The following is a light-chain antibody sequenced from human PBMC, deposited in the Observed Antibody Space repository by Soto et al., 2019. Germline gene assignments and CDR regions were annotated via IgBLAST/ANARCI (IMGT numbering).Light chain of an antibody. CDR3: QQYYSYPPT. V-gene: IGKV1-8*01. CDR1: QGISSY. Sequence: AIRMTQSPSSFSASTGVRVTITCRASQGISSYLAWYQQKPGKAHKLLIYAASTLQSGVPSRFSGSGSGTDFTLTISCLQSEDFANYYCQQYYSYPPTFGQGTKLEIK. CDR2: AAS. J-gene: IGKJ2*01.